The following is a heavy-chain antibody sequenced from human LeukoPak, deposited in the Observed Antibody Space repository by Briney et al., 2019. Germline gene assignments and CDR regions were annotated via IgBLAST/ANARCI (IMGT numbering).Heavy chain of an antibody. V-gene: IGHV1-2*06. CDR3: ASWARAAADHDY. CDR2: INSITGGT. J-gene: IGHJ4*02. Sequence: ASVKVSCKASGYTFTGYYTYWVRQAPGQGLEWMGQINSITGGTNYAQKFQGRVTMTRNTSISTAYMELSRLRSDDTAVYYCASWARAAADHDYWGQGTLVTVSS. CDR1: GYTFTGYY. D-gene: IGHD6-13*01.